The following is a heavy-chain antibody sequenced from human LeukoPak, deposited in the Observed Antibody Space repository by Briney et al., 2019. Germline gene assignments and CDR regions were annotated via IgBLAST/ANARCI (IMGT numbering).Heavy chain of an antibody. J-gene: IGHJ6*04. CDR3: ARSAAAGTNWYYGMDV. V-gene: IGHV4-59*01. CDR1: GGSISSYY. CDR2: IYYSGST. Sequence: KPSETLSLTCTVSGGSISSYYWSWIRQPPGKGLEWIGDIYYSGSTNYNPSLKSRVTISVDTSKNQFSLKLSSVTAADTAVYYCARSAAAGTNWYYGMDVWGKGTTVTVSS. D-gene: IGHD6-13*01.